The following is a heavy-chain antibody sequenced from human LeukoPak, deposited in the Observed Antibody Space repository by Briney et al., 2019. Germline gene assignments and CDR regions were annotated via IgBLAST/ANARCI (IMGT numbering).Heavy chain of an antibody. CDR2: ISGDGGST. D-gene: IGHD6-13*01. J-gene: IGHJ4*02. CDR1: GFTFDDYA. Sequence: GGSLRLSCAASGFTFDDYAMHWVRQAPGKGLEWVSLISGDGGSTYYADCVKGRFTISRDNSKNSLYLQMNSLRTEDTALYYCAKAARSSWYMYFDYWGQGTLVTVSS. V-gene: IGHV3-43*02. CDR3: AKAARSSWYMYFDY.